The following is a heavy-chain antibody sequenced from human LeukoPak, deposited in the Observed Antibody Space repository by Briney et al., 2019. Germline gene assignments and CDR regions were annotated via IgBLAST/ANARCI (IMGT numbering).Heavy chain of an antibody. D-gene: IGHD2-2*02. V-gene: IGHV1-46*03. Sequence: ASVKVSCKASGYTFTSYYMHWVRQAPGQGLEWMEIINPSGGSTSYAQKFQGRITMTKDTSTSTVYMKLSSLRSEDTAVYYCATYHLGYCSSTSCYSYAFDIWGQGTMVTVSS. CDR3: ATYHLGYCSSTSCYSYAFDI. CDR2: INPSGGST. CDR1: GYTFTSYY. J-gene: IGHJ3*02.